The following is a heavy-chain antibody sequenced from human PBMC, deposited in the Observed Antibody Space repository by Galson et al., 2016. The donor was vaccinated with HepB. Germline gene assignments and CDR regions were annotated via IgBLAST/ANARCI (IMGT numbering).Heavy chain of an antibody. V-gene: IGHV4-61*01. CDR2: IYYSGSA. D-gene: IGHD3-9*01. Sequence: LSLTCSVSGGSVSRGRYYWSWIRQPPGKGLEWIGYIYYSGSANYNPSLRSRVTISIDRSNNQFSLKLTSANAADTAVYYCARGEYDILTGFFLDPWGQGILVAVSS. CDR1: GGSVSRGRYY. J-gene: IGHJ5*02. CDR3: ARGEYDILTGFFLDP.